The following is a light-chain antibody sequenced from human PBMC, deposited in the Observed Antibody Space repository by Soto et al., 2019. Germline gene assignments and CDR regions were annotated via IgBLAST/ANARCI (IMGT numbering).Light chain of an antibody. CDR3: SSYTTSSTYV. CDR2: DVT. J-gene: IGLJ1*01. CDR1: SSDVGAYNY. V-gene: IGLV2-14*03. Sequence: QSALTQPASVSGSPGQSITISCTGTSSDVGAYNYVSWYQQHPGKAPKLMIYDVTNRPSGVSNRFSGSKSGYTASLTISGLQAEDEADYYCSSYTTSSTYVVGTGTKVTVL.